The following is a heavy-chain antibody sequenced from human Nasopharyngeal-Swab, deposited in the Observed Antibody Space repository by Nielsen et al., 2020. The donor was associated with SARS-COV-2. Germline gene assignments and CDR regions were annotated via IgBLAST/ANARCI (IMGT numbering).Heavy chain of an antibody. Sequence: WVRQAPGQGLEWMGIINPSGGSTSYAQKFQGRVTITADESTSTAYMELSSLRSEDTAVYYCARAYYGSGSAYYFDYWGQGTLVTVSS. CDR3: ARAYYGSGSAYYFDY. D-gene: IGHD3-10*01. CDR2: INPSGGST. J-gene: IGHJ4*02. V-gene: IGHV1-46*01.